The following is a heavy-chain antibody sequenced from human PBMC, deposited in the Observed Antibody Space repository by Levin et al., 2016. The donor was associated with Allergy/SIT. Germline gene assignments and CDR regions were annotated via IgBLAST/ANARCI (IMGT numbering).Heavy chain of an antibody. CDR3: ASGIRWLSPLDY. J-gene: IGHJ4*02. CDR2: ISSGGTYT. Sequence: GESLKISCAASGFTFSDYYMSWIRQAPGKGLEWVSYISSGGTYTNYADSVKGRFTISRDNAKNSLYLQMSSLRAEDTAVYYCASGIRWLSPLDYWGQGTLVTVSS. CDR1: GFTFSDYY. D-gene: IGHD3-22*01. V-gene: IGHV3-11*06.